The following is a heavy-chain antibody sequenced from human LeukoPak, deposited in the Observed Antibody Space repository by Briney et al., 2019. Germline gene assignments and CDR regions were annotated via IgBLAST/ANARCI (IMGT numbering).Heavy chain of an antibody. CDR1: GFSFSNYW. V-gene: IGHV3-7*01. Sequence: PGGSLRLSCAASGFSFSNYWMSWVRQAPGKGLEWVANIKQDGSKKEYVVSVMGRFTISRDNAKNSLYLQMNSLRAEDTAVYYCAREGHGGFDFWGQGILVTVSS. J-gene: IGHJ4*02. CDR3: AREGHGGFDF. CDR2: IKQDGSKK.